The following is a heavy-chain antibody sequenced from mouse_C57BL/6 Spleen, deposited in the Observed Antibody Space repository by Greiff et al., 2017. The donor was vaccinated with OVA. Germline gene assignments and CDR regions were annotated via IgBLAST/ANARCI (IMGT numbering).Heavy chain of an antibody. CDR3: ARGDYDEALFAY. Sequence: QVQLKESGAELVRPGASVKLSCKASGYTFTDYYINWVKQRPGQGLEWIARIYPGSGNTYYNEKFKGKATLTAEKSSSTAYMQLSSLTSEDSAVYFCARGDYDEALFAYWGQGTLVTVSA. D-gene: IGHD2-4*01. J-gene: IGHJ3*01. CDR1: GYTFTDYY. CDR2: IYPGSGNT. V-gene: IGHV1-76*01.